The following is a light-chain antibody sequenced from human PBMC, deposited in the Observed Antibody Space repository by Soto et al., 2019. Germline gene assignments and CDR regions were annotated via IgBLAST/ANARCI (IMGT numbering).Light chain of an antibody. V-gene: IGKV3-15*01. Sequence: EIVMTQSPAILSVSPGDRATLSCRAGQSVSNNLAWYQQKPGQTPRLVIYGASNRATGVPARFSGSGSGTDFNLTISSLQSEDFAVYYCLQYDDWHRTFGQGTKVEIK. CDR2: GAS. CDR3: LQYDDWHRT. CDR1: QSVSNN. J-gene: IGKJ1*01.